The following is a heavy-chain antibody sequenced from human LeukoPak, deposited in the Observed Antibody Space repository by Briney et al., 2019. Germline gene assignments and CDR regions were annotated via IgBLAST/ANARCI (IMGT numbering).Heavy chain of an antibody. CDR3: ARFKGVAIDY. CDR1: GGSISSSSYY. J-gene: IGHJ4*02. Sequence: SETLSLTCTVSGGSISSSSYYWGWIRQPPGKGLEWIGSIYYSGSTYYNPSLKSRVTISVNTSKNQFSLKLSSVTAADTAVYYRARFKGVAIDYWGQGTLVTVSS. D-gene: IGHD2-8*01. V-gene: IGHV4-39*01. CDR2: IYYSGST.